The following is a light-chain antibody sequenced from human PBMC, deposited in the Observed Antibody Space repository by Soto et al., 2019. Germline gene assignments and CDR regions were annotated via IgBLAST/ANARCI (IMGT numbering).Light chain of an antibody. J-gene: IGKJ2*01. Sequence: EIVLTQSPATLSLSPGERATRSCRASQSVSSYLAWYQQKPGQAPRLLIYDASNRATGIAARFSGSGSGTDFTLTISSLEPEDFAVYYCQQRSNWPPYTFGQGTKLEIK. V-gene: IGKV3-11*01. CDR1: QSVSSY. CDR3: QQRSNWPPYT. CDR2: DAS.